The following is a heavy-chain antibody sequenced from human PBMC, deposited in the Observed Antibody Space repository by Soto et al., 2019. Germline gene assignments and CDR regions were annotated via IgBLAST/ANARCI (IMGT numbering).Heavy chain of an antibody. CDR3: ARIPRRGRGVIQTRYYYYGMDV. Sequence: ESGPTLVNPTQTLTLTCTFSGFSLSTSGMCVSWIRQPPGKALEWLALIDWDDDKYYSTSLKTRLTISKDTSKNQVVLTMTNMDPVDTATYYCARIPRRGRGVIQTRYYYYGMDVWGQGTTVTVSS. CDR2: IDWDDDK. V-gene: IGHV2-70*01. CDR1: GFSLSTSGMC. J-gene: IGHJ6*02. D-gene: IGHD2-21*01.